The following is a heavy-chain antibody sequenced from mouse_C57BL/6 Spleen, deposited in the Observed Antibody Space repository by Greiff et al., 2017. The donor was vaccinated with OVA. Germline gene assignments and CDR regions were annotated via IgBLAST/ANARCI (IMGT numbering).Heavy chain of an antibody. Sequence: VQLQQPGAELVKPGASVKLSCKASGYTFTSYWMHWVKQRPGQGLEWIGMIHPNSGSTNYNEKFKSKATLTVDKSSSTAYMQLSSLTSEDSAVYYCAREDYDYLYYFDYWGQGTTLTVSS. D-gene: IGHD2-4*01. CDR2: IHPNSGST. CDR3: AREDYDYLYYFDY. CDR1: GYTFTSYW. V-gene: IGHV1-64*01. J-gene: IGHJ2*01.